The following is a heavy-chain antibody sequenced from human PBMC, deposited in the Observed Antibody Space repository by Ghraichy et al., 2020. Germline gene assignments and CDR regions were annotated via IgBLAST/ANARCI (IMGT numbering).Heavy chain of an antibody. CDR3: ARDCSSTSCYDY. Sequence: SETLSLTCTVSGGSISSYYGSWIRQPPGKGLEWIGYIYYSGSTNYNPSLKSRVTISVDTSKNQFSLKLSSGTAADTAVYYCARDCSSTSCYDYWGQGTLVTVSS. CDR2: IYYSGST. J-gene: IGHJ4*02. D-gene: IGHD2-2*01. V-gene: IGHV4-59*01. CDR1: GGSISSYY.